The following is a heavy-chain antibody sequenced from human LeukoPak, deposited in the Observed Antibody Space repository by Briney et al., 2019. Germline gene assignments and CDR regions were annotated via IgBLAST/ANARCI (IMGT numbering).Heavy chain of an antibody. CDR2: IYGSGST. J-gene: IGHJ4*02. CDR1: GDSLSSHY. CDR3: ARDVLMAAAGTDY. Sequence: SETLSLTCTVSGDSLSSHYWSWIRQPPGKGLEWIGYIYGSGSTHYDPSLKSRVTISVDTSKNQFSLKLSSVTAADTAVYYCARDVLMAAAGTDYWGQGTLVTVSS. D-gene: IGHD6-13*01. V-gene: IGHV4-59*11.